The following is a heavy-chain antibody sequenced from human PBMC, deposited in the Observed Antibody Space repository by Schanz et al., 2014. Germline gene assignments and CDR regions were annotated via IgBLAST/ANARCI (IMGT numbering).Heavy chain of an antibody. CDR3: AKYRGYYRVSGSYRELEY. Sequence: QVQLVDSGGGLVKPGGSLRLSCAASGFVFGDYYMTWIRQAPGKGLEYVSAISHDGYSTYYADSVKGRFTISRDNSKNTLYLQMNSLRPEDTAVYYCAKYRGYYRVSGSYRELEYWGQGAPVTVSS. J-gene: IGHJ4*02. CDR1: GFVFGDYY. D-gene: IGHD3-10*01. V-gene: IGHV3-64*04. CDR2: ISHDGYST.